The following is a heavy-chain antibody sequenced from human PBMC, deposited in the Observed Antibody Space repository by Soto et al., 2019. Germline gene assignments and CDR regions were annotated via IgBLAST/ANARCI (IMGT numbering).Heavy chain of an antibody. CDR2: INAGNGNT. CDR1: GYTFTSYA. CDR3: ARVDSSGWYRWFDP. V-gene: IGHV1-3*01. J-gene: IGHJ5*02. D-gene: IGHD6-19*01. Sequence: ASVKVSCKASGYTFTSYAMHWVRQAPGQRLEWMGWINAGNGNTKYSQKFQGRVTITRDTSASTAYMELSSLRSEDTAVYYCARVDSSGWYRWFDPWGQGTRVTVSS.